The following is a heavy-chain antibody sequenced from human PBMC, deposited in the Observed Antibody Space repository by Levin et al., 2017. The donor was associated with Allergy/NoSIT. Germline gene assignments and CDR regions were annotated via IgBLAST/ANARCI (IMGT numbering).Heavy chain of an antibody. Sequence: GESLKISCKASGYTFTGYYMHWVRQAPGQGLEWMGRINPNSGGTNYAQKFQGRVTMTRDTSISTAYMELSRLRSDDTAVYYCARATVVVVAATQYFDYWGQGTLVTVSS. CDR1: GYTFTGYY. CDR2: INPNSGGT. D-gene: IGHD2-15*01. J-gene: IGHJ4*02. CDR3: ARATVVVVAATQYFDY. V-gene: IGHV1-2*06.